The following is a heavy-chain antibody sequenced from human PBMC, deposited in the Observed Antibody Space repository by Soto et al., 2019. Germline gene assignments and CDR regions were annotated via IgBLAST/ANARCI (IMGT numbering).Heavy chain of an antibody. J-gene: IGHJ4*02. D-gene: IGHD4-17*01. CDR2: INADNGNT. CDR1: GYTFSGSV. CDR3: ASEIDATTATSLDY. Sequence: QVQLVQSGAEVKKPGASVKVSCKASGYTFSGSVMHWVLQSPGQGLEWMGWINADNGNTKYSQKFQGRVTMTWDTSASTAYMELSSLRSEDTAIYYCASEIDATTATSLDYWGQGTLVTVSS. V-gene: IGHV1-3*01.